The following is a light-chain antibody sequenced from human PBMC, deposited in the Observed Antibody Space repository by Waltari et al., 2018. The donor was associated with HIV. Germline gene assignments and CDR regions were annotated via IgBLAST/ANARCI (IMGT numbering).Light chain of an antibody. J-gene: IGKJ2*01. CDR3: QQYADSYT. V-gene: IGKV3-20*01. Sequence: EIVLQQSPGTLSFSPGERATLSCRASQSVSGNYVAWSQHKPGQAPTRRIYRASTRATGIPDRFSGSGSGTDFTLTISRLEPEDFALYYCQQYADSYTFGRGTKLEI. CDR2: RAS. CDR1: QSVSGNY.